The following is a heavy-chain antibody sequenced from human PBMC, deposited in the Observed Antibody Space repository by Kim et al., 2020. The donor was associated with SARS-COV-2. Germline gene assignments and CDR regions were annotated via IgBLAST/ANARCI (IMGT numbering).Heavy chain of an antibody. J-gene: IGHJ3*02. V-gene: IGHV3-73*01. CDR3: ARGPPYSESYWDAFDI. CDR1: GFTFSDSA. Sequence: GGSLRLSCAASGFTFSDSAMHWVRQASGKGLEWVGRIRSKANSYATAYAASVKGRFTISRDDSKNTAYLQMNSLKTEDTAVYYCARGPPYSESYWDAFDIWGQGTKVTVSS. CDR2: IRSKANSYAT. D-gene: IGHD1-26*01.